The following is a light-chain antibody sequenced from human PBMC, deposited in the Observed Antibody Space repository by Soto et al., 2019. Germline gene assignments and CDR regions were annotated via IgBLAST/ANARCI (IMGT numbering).Light chain of an antibody. CDR3: SSYTSSSTLV. J-gene: IGLJ1*01. CDR1: SSDVGGYNY. Sequence: QSVLTQPASVSGSPGQSIAIAFAVTSSDVGGYNYVSWYQQHPGKAPKLMIYEVSNRPSGVSNRFSGSKSGNTASLTISGLQAEDEADYYCSSYTSSSTLVFGTGTKVTVL. CDR2: EVS. V-gene: IGLV2-14*01.